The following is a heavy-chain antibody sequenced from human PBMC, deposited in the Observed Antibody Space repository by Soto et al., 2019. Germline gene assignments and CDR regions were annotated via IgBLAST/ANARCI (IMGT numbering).Heavy chain of an antibody. Sequence: GASVKVSCKASGYTFTSYGISWVRQAPGQGLEWMGWISAYNGNTNYAQKLQGRVTMTTDTSTSTAYMEPRSLRSDDTAVYYCARESYCSGGSCPYYYYYMDVWGKGTTVTVSS. J-gene: IGHJ6*03. CDR1: GYTFTSYG. CDR2: ISAYNGNT. D-gene: IGHD2-15*01. V-gene: IGHV1-18*01. CDR3: ARESYCSGGSCPYYYYYMDV.